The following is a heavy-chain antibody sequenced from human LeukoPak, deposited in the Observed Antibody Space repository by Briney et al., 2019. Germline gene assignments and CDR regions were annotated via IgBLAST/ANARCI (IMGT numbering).Heavy chain of an antibody. CDR1: GGTFSSYA. CDR2: IIAIFATA. D-gene: IGHD3-10*01. Sequence: EASVTVSCKASGGTFSSYAISWVRQAPGERIEGMGGIIAIFATAKHPQKPQARVTINADESTSTAYMELSSLTSEDTAVYYGERDSHGCYYGSGSYPPGGYYYGMDVWLKGTTVADSS. V-gene: IGHV1-69*13. CDR3: ERDSHGCYYGSGSYPPGGYYYGMDV. J-gene: IGHJ6*01.